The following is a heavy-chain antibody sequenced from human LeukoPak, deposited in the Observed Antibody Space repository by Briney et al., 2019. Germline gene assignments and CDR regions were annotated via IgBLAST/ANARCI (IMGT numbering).Heavy chain of an antibody. CDR3: ARDFAREFTIDY. D-gene: IGHD3-10*01. CDR2: ISSSSNII. V-gene: IGHV3-48*01. J-gene: IGHJ4*02. CDR1: GFTFSNYN. Sequence: PGGSLRLSCAASGFTFSNYNMDWVRQPPGKGLQWVSHISSSSNIIYYADSVKGRFTISRDNAKNSLFLQMNSLRAEDTAVYYCARDFAREFTIDYWGQGTLVTVSS.